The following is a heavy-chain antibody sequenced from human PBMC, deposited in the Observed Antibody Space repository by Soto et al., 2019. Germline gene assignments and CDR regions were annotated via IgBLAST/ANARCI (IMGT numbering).Heavy chain of an antibody. V-gene: IGHV1-69*12. CDR3: ATHHDYGGNYYYYGMDV. D-gene: IGHD4-17*01. Sequence: QVQLVQSGAEVKKPGSSVKVSCKASGGTFSNYAISWVREAPGQGLEWMGGIIPIFGTANYAQKFQARVTITADESTSTAYIELSSLRSEDTAVYYCATHHDYGGNYYYYGMDVWGQGSTVTVSS. CDR2: IIPIFGTA. J-gene: IGHJ6*02. CDR1: GGTFSNYA.